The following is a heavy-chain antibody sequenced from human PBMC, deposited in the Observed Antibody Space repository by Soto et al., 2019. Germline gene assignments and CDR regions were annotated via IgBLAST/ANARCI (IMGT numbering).Heavy chain of an antibody. Sequence: SVKVSCKASGGTFGSYAISWVRQAPGQGLEWMGGIIPIFGTVIYAKKFQGRVTITADESTSTVYMELSSLRSVDTAVYYCARESSTRGNYGMDVWGQGTTVTVSS. CDR1: GGTFGSYA. CDR2: IIPIFGTV. CDR3: ARESSTRGNYGMDV. D-gene: IGHD2-2*01. J-gene: IGHJ6*02. V-gene: IGHV1-69*13.